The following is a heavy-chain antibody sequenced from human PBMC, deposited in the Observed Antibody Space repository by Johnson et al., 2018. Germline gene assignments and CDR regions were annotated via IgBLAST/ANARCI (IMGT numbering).Heavy chain of an antibody. CDR1: GFTFSSYW. V-gene: IGHV3-74*01. CDR3: AKDPRWLQLRGYFDY. J-gene: IGHJ4*02. Sequence: EVQLVETGGGLVQPGGSLRLSCAASGFTFSSYWMHWVRQAPGKGLVWVSRINSDGSSTSYADSVKGRFTISRDNAKNTLYLQMNSLRAEDRAVYYCAKDPRWLQLRGYFDYWGQGTLVTVSS. D-gene: IGHD5-24*01. CDR2: INSDGSST.